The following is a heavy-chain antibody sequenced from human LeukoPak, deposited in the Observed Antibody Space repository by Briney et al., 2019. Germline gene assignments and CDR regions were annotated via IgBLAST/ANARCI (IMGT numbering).Heavy chain of an antibody. D-gene: IGHD3-16*01. CDR3: ARDERGGWRAAYYYYMDV. CDR1: GGSINSYY. V-gene: IGHV4-59*01. CDR2: IYYSGST. Sequence: SETLSLTCSVSGGSINSYYWSWIRQPPGKGLEWIGFIYYSGSTNYSPSLKSRVTISVDTSKNQFSLKLSSVTAADTAVYYCARDERGGWRAAYYYYMDVWGKGTTVTVSS. J-gene: IGHJ6*03.